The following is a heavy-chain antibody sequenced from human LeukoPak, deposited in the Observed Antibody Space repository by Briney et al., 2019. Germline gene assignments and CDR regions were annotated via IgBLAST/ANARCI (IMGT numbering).Heavy chain of an antibody. J-gene: IGHJ5*02. Sequence: TSENLSLTCTVSGGSISSSSYYWGWIRQPPGKGLEWIGSIYYSGSTYYNPSLKSRVTISVDTSKNQFSLKLSSVTAADTAVYYCARHSSNSYYDFWSGSNWFDPWGQGTLVTVSS. CDR2: IYYSGST. D-gene: IGHD3-3*01. CDR1: GGSISSSSYY. V-gene: IGHV4-39*01. CDR3: ARHSSNSYYDFWSGSNWFDP.